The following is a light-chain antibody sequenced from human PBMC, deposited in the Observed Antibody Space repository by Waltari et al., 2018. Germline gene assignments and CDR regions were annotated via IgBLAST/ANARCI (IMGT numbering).Light chain of an antibody. CDR3: QQYDSTAWT. CDR1: QSVLYSSNNKNY. V-gene: IGKV4-1*01. J-gene: IGKJ1*01. Sequence: DIVMTQSPDSLAVSMGERATINCKSSQSVLYSSNNKNYLAWSQQKPGQPPKLLIYWASTRESGVPDRFSGSGSGTDFTRTSSSLQAEDVAVYYGQQYDSTAWTFGQGTKVEIK. CDR2: WAS.